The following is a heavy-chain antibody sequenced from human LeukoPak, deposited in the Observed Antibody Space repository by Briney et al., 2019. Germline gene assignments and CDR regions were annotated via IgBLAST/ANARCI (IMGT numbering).Heavy chain of an antibody. J-gene: IGHJ5*02. Sequence: GGSLRLSCAASGFTFSSYSMNWVRQAPGKGLEWVSSISSSSSYIYYADSVKGRFTISRDNAKNSLYLQMNSLKTEDTAVYYCTTFPGIVVVPFDPWGQGTLVTVSS. CDR2: ISSSSSYI. D-gene: IGHD2-2*01. CDR3: TTFPGIVVVPFDP. V-gene: IGHV3-21*03. CDR1: GFTFSSYS.